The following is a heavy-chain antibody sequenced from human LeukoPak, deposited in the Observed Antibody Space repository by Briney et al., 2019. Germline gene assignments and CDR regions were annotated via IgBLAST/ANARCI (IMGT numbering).Heavy chain of an antibody. CDR3: AKDSTTVTTYYFDY. CDR1: GFTVSSYA. Sequence: GGSLRLSCAASGFTVSSYAMSWVRQAPGKGLEWVSAISGSGGSTYYADSVKGRFTISRDNSKNTLYLQMDSLRAEDTAVYYCAKDSTTVTTYYFDYWGQGTLVTVSS. J-gene: IGHJ4*02. D-gene: IGHD4-17*01. V-gene: IGHV3-23*01. CDR2: ISGSGGST.